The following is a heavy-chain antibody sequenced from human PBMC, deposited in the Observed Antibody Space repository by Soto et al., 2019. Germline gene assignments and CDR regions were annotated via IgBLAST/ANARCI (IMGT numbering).Heavy chain of an antibody. V-gene: IGHV3-30*18. J-gene: IGHJ6*02. CDR3: AKAWGKYSSAWTTFYGMDV. CDR1: GFTFSNYD. CDR2: MSFDESNK. Sequence: PGGSLRLSCAASGFTFSNYDMHWVRQAPGKRLEWVAVMSFDESNKNNADSVKGRFTISRDNSKNTLYLQMNSLRAEDTAVYYCAKAWGKYSSAWTTFYGMDVWGQGTTVTVSS. D-gene: IGHD6-19*01.